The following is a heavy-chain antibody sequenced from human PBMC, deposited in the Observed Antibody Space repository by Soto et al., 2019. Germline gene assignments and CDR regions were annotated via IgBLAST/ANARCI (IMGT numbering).Heavy chain of an antibody. D-gene: IGHD3-22*01. Sequence: PSETLSLTCTVSGGSINSGGYSWPWIRQPPGKGLEWIGFIYHTGTTYYNPSLKSRVTISVDRSKNQFSLKLNSVTAADTAVYYCARGVNYYDSSGSSCFDPWGQGALVTVSP. CDR3: ARGVNYYDSSGSSCFDP. CDR1: GGSINSGGYS. J-gene: IGHJ5*02. CDR2: IYHTGTT. V-gene: IGHV4-30-2*01.